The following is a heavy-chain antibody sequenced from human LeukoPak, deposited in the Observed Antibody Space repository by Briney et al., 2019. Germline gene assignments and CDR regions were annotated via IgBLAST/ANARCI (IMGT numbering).Heavy chain of an antibody. Sequence: ASVKVSCKASGYTFTGYYMHWVRQAPGQGLEWMGWINPNSGGTNYAQKFQGRVTMTRDTSISKAYMELSRLRSDDTAVYYCAGGAYDSSGYYEDYWGQGTLVTVSS. D-gene: IGHD3-22*01. CDR3: AGGAYDSSGYYEDY. CDR1: GYTFTGYY. J-gene: IGHJ4*02. V-gene: IGHV1-2*02. CDR2: INPNSGGT.